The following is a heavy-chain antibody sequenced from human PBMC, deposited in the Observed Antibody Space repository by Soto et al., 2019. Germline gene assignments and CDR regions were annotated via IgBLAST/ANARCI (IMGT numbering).Heavy chain of an antibody. Sequence: QVQLQESGPGLVKPSETLSLTCTVSGGSISNYYWSWIRQPPGKGLEWIGYIYYSGRTNYNPSLKSRVTISVDTSKNQFSLKLSSVTAADTAVYYCARSSSGLGWFYLDYWGQGTLVTVSS. J-gene: IGHJ4*02. V-gene: IGHV4-59*01. CDR3: ARSSSGLGWFYLDY. D-gene: IGHD6-19*01. CDR1: GGSISNYY. CDR2: IYYSGRT.